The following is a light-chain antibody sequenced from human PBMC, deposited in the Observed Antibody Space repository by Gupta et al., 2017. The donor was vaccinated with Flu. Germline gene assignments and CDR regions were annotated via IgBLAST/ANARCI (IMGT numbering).Light chain of an antibody. V-gene: IGKV1-39*01. CDR1: RSGSRY. J-gene: IGKJ4*01. CDR3: QKCDTSRHT. CDR2: GAS. Sequence: RFSPLASGGGAVTTSRGGKRSGSRYLDWYQQKPGQAPSVLINGASSMESGMPERFSGSGSGTDFILTISRLQPEDFAAYYCQKCDTSRHTFGEGTKVEI.